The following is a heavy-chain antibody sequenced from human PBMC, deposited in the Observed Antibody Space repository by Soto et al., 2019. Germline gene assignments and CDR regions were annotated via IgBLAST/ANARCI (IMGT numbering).Heavy chain of an antibody. V-gene: IGHV4-30-4*01. D-gene: IGHD2-8*01. Sequence: SETLSLTCTVSGGSISTDDYYWSWIRQPPGKGVEWIAYIYYTGSTYYNPSLKSRVTISVDTSKNQFSLKLSSVTAADTAVYYCARVGLLVLYYYFGMDVWGQGTTVTVSS. CDR3: ARVGLLVLYYYFGMDV. CDR2: IYYTGST. J-gene: IGHJ6*02. CDR1: GGSISTDDYY.